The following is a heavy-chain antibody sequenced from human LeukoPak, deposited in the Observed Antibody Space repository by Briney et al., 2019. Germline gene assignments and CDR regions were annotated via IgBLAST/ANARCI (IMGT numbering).Heavy chain of an antibody. CDR1: GFTFSDYY. J-gene: IGHJ5*02. V-gene: IGHV3-11*03. D-gene: IGHD5-12*01. CDR2: VSSSSSYI. CDR3: ATRAGYSGSRMFDP. Sequence: GGSLRLSCAASGFTFSDYYMSWIRLPPRKGQELVSFVSSSSSYIYYEDSVKGRFTISRDNAKNSLYLQMNSLRAEDTAVYYCATRAGYSGSRMFDPWGQGTLVTVSS.